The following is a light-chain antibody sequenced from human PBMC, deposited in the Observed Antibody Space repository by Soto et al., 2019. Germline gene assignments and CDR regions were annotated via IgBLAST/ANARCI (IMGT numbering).Light chain of an antibody. CDR2: RNN. Sequence: QAVVTRPPSASGTPGQRVTISCSGSSSNIGKNYVYWYQQLPGTAPKLLIYRNNQRPSGVPDRFSGSKSGTSASLAISGLRSEDEADYYCAAWDDSLSVPFGGGTKLTVL. CDR3: AAWDDSLSVP. J-gene: IGLJ2*01. V-gene: IGLV1-47*01. CDR1: SSNIGKNY.